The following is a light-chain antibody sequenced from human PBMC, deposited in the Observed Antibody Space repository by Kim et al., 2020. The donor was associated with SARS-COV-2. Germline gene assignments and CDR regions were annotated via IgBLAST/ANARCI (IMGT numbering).Light chain of an antibody. CDR3: QKNDTAPWT. CDR1: QGISNY. J-gene: IGKJ1*01. Sequence: DTQMTQSPSSLSASVGDRVTITCRASQGISNYLAWYQQKPGKVPKLLIYGASTLQSGVPSRFSGSRFGTEFTLTISSLQTVYVATYYCQKNDTAPWTFGEGTKVDIK. CDR2: GAS. V-gene: IGKV1-27*01.